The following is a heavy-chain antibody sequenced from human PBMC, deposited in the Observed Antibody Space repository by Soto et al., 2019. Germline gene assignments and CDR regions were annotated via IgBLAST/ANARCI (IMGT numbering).Heavy chain of an antibody. CDR3: ARGLSAAAAGSAIYYYYGLDV. CDR1: GDSVSSNSAA. CDR2: TYYRSKWYN. J-gene: IGHJ6*02. Sequence: SQTLSLTCALSGDSVSSNSAAWNWIRQSPSRGLEWLGRTYYRSKWYNDYAVSAKSRITINPDTSNNQFSLQLNSVTPEDTAVYYCARGLSAAAAGSAIYYYYGLDVWGQGTTVTVSS. D-gene: IGHD6-13*01. V-gene: IGHV6-1*01.